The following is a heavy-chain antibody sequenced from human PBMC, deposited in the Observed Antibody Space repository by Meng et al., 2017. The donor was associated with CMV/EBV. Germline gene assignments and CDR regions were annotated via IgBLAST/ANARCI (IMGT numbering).Heavy chain of an antibody. Sequence: EVQLVERGGCLVQLGGSPSFSCAASGFTVSSIYMSWVRQAPGKGLEWVSVIYSGGSTYDADSVKGRFTISRDNSKNTLYLQMNSLRAEDTAVYYCARDHSGPLSHWGQGTLVTVSS. V-gene: IGHV3-66*01. CDR2: IYSGGST. D-gene: IGHD1-1*01. CDR3: ARDHSGPLSH. J-gene: IGHJ4*02. CDR1: GFTVSSIY.